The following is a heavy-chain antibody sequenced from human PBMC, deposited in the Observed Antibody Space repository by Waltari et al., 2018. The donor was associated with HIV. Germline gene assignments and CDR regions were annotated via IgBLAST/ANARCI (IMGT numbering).Heavy chain of an antibody. CDR1: GFTFSSYW. J-gene: IGHJ4*02. D-gene: IGHD6-13*01. CDR2: INSDGSST. V-gene: IGHV3-74*02. CDR3: ARNLEVAAAGGGVDY. Sequence: VQLVESGGGLAQHGGYLRLSCAASGFTFSSYWIHWVRQAPGKGLVWCSLINSDGSSTSYADSVKGRFTISRDNAKNTLYLQMNSLRAEDTAVYYCARNLEVAAAGGGVDYWGQGTLVTVSS.